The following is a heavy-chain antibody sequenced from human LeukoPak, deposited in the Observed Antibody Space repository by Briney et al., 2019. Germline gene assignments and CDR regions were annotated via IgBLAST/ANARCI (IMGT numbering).Heavy chain of an antibody. D-gene: IGHD1-26*01. J-gene: IGHJ4*02. CDR3: AREYSGSYHFDY. Sequence: GGSLRLSCAASGFTFNSYVMHWVRQAPGKGLEWVSVIYSGGSTYYADSVKGRYTISRDNSKNTLYLQMNSLRAEDTAVYYCAREYSGSYHFDYWGQGTLVTVSS. CDR1: GFTFNSYV. V-gene: IGHV3-53*01. CDR2: IYSGGST.